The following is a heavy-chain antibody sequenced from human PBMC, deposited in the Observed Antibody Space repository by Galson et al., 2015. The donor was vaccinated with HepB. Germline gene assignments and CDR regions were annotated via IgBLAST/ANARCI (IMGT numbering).Heavy chain of an antibody. D-gene: IGHD1-1*01. Sequence: TLSLTCTVSGGSISSYYWSWIRQPPGKGLEWIGYMSYSGSTNYNPSLKSRVTMSVDTSKNQFSLKLSSVTAADTAVYYCARDLTTWGQGTMVTVSS. CDR3: ARDLTT. CDR1: GGSISSYY. CDR2: MSYSGST. J-gene: IGHJ3*01. V-gene: IGHV4-59*12.